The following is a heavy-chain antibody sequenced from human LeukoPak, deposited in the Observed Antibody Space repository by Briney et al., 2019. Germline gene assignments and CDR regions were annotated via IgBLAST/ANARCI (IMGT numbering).Heavy chain of an antibody. CDR2: IKSDGSST. CDR3: ATSRTFYY. CDR1: GFSFSSYW. J-gene: IGHJ4*02. Sequence: PGGSLRLSCAASGFSFSSYWMHWVRQAPGKGLVWVSRIKSDGSSTSYADSVKGRFTISRDNAKNTVYLQMNSLRAEDTAVYYCATSRTFYYWGQGTLVTVSS. V-gene: IGHV3-74*01.